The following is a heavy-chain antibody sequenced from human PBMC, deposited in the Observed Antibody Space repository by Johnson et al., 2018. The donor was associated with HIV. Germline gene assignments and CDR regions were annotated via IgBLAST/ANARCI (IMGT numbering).Heavy chain of an antibody. CDR2: ISYDGGNK. CDR3: ARLPVTTNSEDAFDI. Sequence: VQLVESGGGVVQPGRSLRLSCAASGFTFSSYALYWVRQVPGKGLEWVATISYDGGNKYYADSVKGRFTISRDNSKNTLYLQMNSLRAEDTAISYCARLPVTTNSEDAFDIWGQGTMVTVSS. V-gene: IGHV3-30*14. J-gene: IGHJ3*02. CDR1: GFTFSSYA. D-gene: IGHD4-17*01.